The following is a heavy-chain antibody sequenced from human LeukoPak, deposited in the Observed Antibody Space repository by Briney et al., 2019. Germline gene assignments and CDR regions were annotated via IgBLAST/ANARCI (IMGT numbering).Heavy chain of an antibody. CDR3: ARLSGSGTWDGNEVDY. Sequence: ASVKGSCKASGYTFTDYYMHWVRQAPGQGLEWMGWINPNSGDTNYAQKFQGSVTMTRDTSISTAYMEMSRLGSDDTAVYYCARLSGSGTWDGNEVDYWGQGTLVTVSS. V-gene: IGHV1-2*04. D-gene: IGHD3-10*01. J-gene: IGHJ4*02. CDR2: INPNSGDT. CDR1: GYTFTDYY.